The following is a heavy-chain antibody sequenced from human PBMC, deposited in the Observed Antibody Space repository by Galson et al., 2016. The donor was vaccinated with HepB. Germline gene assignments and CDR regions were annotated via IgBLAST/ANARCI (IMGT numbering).Heavy chain of an antibody. V-gene: IGHV3-9*01. CDR3: AKGKIGPDYVFDN. CDR1: GFTFDDYV. J-gene: IGHJ4*02. Sequence: SLRLSCAASGFTFDDYVMYWVRQAPGKGLEWVSGINWNSGSIGYEDYGKGLFTISRDNATNSMYLPMKSLRAEDTALYYCAKGKIGPDYVFDNWGQGTLVTVSS. D-gene: IGHD4-17*01. CDR2: INWNSGSI.